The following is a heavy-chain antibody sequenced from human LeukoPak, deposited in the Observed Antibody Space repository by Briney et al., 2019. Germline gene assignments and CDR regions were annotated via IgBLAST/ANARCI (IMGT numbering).Heavy chain of an antibody. V-gene: IGHV1-2*02. D-gene: IGHD6-13*01. J-gene: IGHJ4*01. CDR3: ARGGVRTAASSLGY. Sequence: EASLKVSRKASGYTFTDYYLHWVRHAPGQGLEWMGWINPNSGGTNFAQKFRGRVTMTRDTSITTAYMELTRLKSDDTAVYDCARGGVRTAASSLGYWGQGALVTVSS. CDR1: GYTFTDYY. CDR2: INPNSGGT.